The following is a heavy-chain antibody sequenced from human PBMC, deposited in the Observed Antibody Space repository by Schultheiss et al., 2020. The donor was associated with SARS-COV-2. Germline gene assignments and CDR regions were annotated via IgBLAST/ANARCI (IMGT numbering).Heavy chain of an antibody. V-gene: IGHV4-59*12. D-gene: IGHD3-22*01. CDR2: IYYSGST. Sequence: SQTLSLTCTVSGGSISSSYWSWIRQPPGKGLEWIGYIYYSGSTYYNPSLKSRVTISVDTSKNQFSLKLSSVTAADTAVYYCARAADHSSGYYYGQPGTFDIWGQGTMVTVSS. CDR1: GGSISSSY. J-gene: IGHJ3*02. CDR3: ARAADHSSGYYYGQPGTFDI.